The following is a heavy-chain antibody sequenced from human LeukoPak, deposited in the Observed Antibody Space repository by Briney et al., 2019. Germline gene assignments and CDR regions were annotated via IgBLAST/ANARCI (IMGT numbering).Heavy chain of an antibody. J-gene: IGHJ4*02. CDR2: IYHSGST. V-gene: IGHV4-38-2*02. CDR3: ARESRYYFDY. Sequence: PSETLSLTCSVSGYSISSGNYWGWIRLPPGKGLQWIGSIYHSGSTYYNPSLKSRVTISVDTSKNQFSLKLSSVTAADTAVYYCARESRYYFDYWGQGTLVTVSS. CDR1: GYSISSGNY.